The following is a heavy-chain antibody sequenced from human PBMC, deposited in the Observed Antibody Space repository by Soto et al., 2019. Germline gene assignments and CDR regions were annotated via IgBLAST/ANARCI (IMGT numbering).Heavy chain of an antibody. Sequence: QVQLQESGPGLVKPSQTLSLTCTVSGGSISSGGYYWSWIRQHPGKGLEWIGYIYYSGSTYYNPSLKRXXTXSXXTSKNQFSLKLSSVTAADTAVYYCAREGREHFFDYWGQGTLVTVSS. CDR1: GGSISSGGYY. V-gene: IGHV4-31*03. CDR2: IYYSGST. CDR3: AREGREHFFDY. J-gene: IGHJ4*02.